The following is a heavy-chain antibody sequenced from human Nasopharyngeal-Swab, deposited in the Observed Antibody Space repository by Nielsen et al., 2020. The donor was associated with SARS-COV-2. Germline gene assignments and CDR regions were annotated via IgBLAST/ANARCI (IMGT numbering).Heavy chain of an antibody. CDR1: GGTFSSYA. CDR2: IIPIFGTA. J-gene: IGHJ6*03. D-gene: IGHD2-2*01. V-gene: IGHV1-69*13. Sequence: SVKVSCKASGGTFSSYAISWVRQAPGQGLEWIGGIIPIFGTANYAQKFQGRVTITADESTSTAYMELSSLRSEDTAVYYCARDSFVVVPAAIPYYYYYMDVWGKGTTVTVSS. CDR3: ARDSFVVVPAAIPYYYYYMDV.